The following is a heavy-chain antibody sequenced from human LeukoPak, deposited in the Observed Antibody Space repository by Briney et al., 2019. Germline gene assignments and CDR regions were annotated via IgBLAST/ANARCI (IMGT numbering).Heavy chain of an antibody. V-gene: IGHV4-30-4*01. CDR1: SGSISSADYY. D-gene: IGHD3-10*01. J-gene: IGHJ4*02. Sequence: SETLSLTCTVSSGSISSADYYWSWIRQPPGKGLEWIGHIYYSGSTNYNPSLKSRVTISVDTSKNQFSLKLSSVTAADTAVYYCARSQTYYYGSGSPTFDYWGQGTLVTVSS. CDR2: IYYSGST. CDR3: ARSQTYYYGSGSPTFDY.